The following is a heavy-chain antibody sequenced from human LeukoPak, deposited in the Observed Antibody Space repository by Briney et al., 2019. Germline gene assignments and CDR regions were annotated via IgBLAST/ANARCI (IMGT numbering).Heavy chain of an antibody. CDR2: INPNSGGT. V-gene: IGHV1-2*02. CDR1: GYTFTGYY. CDR3: ATYRSRNYDFWSGYSYYFDY. J-gene: IGHJ4*02. Sequence: ASVKVSCKASGYTFTGYYMHWVRQAPGQGLEWMGGINPNSGGTNYAQKFQGRVTMTRDTSISTAYMELSRLRSDDTAVYYCATYRSRNYDFWSGYSYYFDYWGQGTLVTVSS. D-gene: IGHD3-3*01.